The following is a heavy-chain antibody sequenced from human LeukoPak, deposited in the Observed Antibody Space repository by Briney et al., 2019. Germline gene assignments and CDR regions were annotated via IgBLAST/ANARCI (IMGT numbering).Heavy chain of an antibody. D-gene: IGHD1-26*01. CDR1: GFTFSSYS. Sequence: PGGSLRLSCAASGFTFSSYSMTWVRQAPGKGLEWVSYISSGSGTIYYADSVKGRFTISRDNAHNSLYLQMNSLKAEDTAVYYCARGEAVGGNLVYWGQGTLVTVSS. J-gene: IGHJ4*02. V-gene: IGHV3-48*01. CDR3: ARGEAVGGNLVY. CDR2: ISSGSGTI.